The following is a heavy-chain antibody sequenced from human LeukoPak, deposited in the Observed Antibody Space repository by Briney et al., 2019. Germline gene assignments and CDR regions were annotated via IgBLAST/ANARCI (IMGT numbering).Heavy chain of an antibody. D-gene: IGHD2-2*01. V-gene: IGHV1-69*05. CDR1: VGTFSSYA. CDR2: VIPIFGTA. J-gene: IGHJ6*03. CDR3: ASSHCSSTSCYFHYYYYMDV. Sequence: GASVKVSCKASVGTFSSYAISWVRQAPGEALEWMGGVIPIFGTANYAQKFQGRVTITTDESTSTAYMELSSLRSEDTAVYYCASSHCSSTSCYFHYYYYMDVWGKGTTVTVSS.